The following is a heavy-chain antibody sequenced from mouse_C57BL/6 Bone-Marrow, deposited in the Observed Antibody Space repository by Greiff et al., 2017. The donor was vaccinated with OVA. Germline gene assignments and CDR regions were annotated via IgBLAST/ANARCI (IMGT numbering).Heavy chain of an antibody. D-gene: IGHD1-1*02. CDR3: ARSGGYYAMDY. J-gene: IGHJ4*01. V-gene: IGHV1-47*01. CDR1: GYTFTTYP. Sequence: VQLQPSGAELVKPGASVKMSCKASGYTFTTYPIEWMKQNHGKSLEWVGNFYPYNDDTKYNEKFKGKATLTVEKSSSTVYLERSRLTSYDSAVYYCARSGGYYAMDYWGQGTSVTVSS. CDR2: FYPYNDDT.